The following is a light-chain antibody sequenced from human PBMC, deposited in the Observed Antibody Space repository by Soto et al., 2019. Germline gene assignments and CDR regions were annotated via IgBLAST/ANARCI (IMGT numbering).Light chain of an antibody. V-gene: IGKV1-6*01. CDR1: QSISSY. CDR2: AAS. J-gene: IGKJ1*01. Sequence: EMTHSPSSLSASVGDRVTITCRASQSISSYLNWYQQKPGKAPKLLIYAASSLQGGVPSRFSGSGSGTDFTLTISSLQPEDFATYYCLQDYDYLWTFGQGTKLDI. CDR3: LQDYDYLWT.